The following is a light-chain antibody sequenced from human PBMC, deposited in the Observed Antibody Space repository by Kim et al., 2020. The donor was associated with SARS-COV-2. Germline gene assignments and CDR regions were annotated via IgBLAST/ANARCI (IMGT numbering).Light chain of an antibody. CDR1: QNIDSW. J-gene: IGKJ2*01. CDR3: QHYKSYSYT. CDR2: DAT. V-gene: IGKV1-5*01. Sequence: SASRGDRVNITCRASQNIDSWLAGYQQKRGKAPKYLIYDATIVKSGVPSRYSGRRSGTQFTLNITSLQRDDFATYYCQHYKSYSYTLGQGTKLEI.